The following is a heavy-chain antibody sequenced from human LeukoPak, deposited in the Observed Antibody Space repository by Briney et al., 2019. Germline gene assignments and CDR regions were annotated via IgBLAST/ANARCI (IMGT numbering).Heavy chain of an antibody. Sequence: PSGTLSLTCAVSGGSISSSNWWSWVRQPPGKGLEWIGEIYHSGSTNYNPSLKSRVTISVDKSTNQFSLKLSSVTAADTAMYYCARAWATDYFDYWGQGTLVTVSS. CDR3: ARAWATDYFDY. J-gene: IGHJ4*02. V-gene: IGHV4-4*02. CDR2: IYHSGST. CDR1: GGSISSSNW.